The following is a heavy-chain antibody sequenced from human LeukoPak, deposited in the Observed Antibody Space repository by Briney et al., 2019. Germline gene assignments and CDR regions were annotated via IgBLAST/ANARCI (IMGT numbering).Heavy chain of an antibody. CDR1: GGSIGSGGYY. CDR2: IYYSGSI. CDR3: ARRDGYKQFDF. J-gene: IGHJ4*02. D-gene: IGHD5-24*01. V-gene: IGHV4-31*11. Sequence: SETLSLTCAVSGGSIGSGGYYWSWIRQHPGRGLEWIGYIYYSGSIYYNPSLKSRVSISMDMSKNQFSLNPRSVTAADTAMYFCARRDGYKQFDFWGQGTLVTVSS.